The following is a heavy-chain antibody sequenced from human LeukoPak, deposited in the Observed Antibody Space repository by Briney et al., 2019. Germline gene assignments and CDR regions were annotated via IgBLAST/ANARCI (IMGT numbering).Heavy chain of an antibody. CDR2: MNANSGNT. CDR1: GYTFTSYD. CDR3: ARGPSGAHNYYMDV. V-gene: IGHV1-8*03. J-gene: IGHJ6*03. Sequence: GASVTVSCKASGYTFTSYDINWVRQATGQGLEGMGWMNANSGNTGYEQKFQGRVTITRNTSISTAYMELSSLSSEGTAVYYCARGPSGAHNYYMDVWGKGTTVTVSS. D-gene: IGHD1-26*01.